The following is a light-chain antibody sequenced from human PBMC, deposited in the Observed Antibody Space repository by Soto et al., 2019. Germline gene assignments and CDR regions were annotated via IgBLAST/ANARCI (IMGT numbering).Light chain of an antibody. V-gene: IGLV4-69*01. Sequence: QLVLTQSPSASASLGASVKLTCTLSSGHSNYAIAWHQQQSEKGPRYLMKLNSDGSHSKGDGIPDRFSGSSSGAERYLTISSVQSEDEAEYYCQTWGSGIVAFGGGTKLTVL. CDR2: LNSDGSH. CDR3: QTWGSGIVA. J-gene: IGLJ2*01. CDR1: SGHSNYA.